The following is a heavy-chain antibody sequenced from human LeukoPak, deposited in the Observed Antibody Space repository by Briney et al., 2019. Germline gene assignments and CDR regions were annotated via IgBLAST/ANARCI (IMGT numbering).Heavy chain of an antibody. Sequence: PGGSLRLSCAASGFTFSSYAMHWVRQAPGKGLEWVVVISYDGSNKYYADSVKGRFTISRDNSKNTLYLQMNSLRAEDTAVYYCAKDYCSGGSCYSDYWGQGTLVTVSS. CDR2: ISYDGSNK. J-gene: IGHJ4*02. D-gene: IGHD2-15*01. V-gene: IGHV3-30*04. CDR1: GFTFSSYA. CDR3: AKDYCSGGSCYSDY.